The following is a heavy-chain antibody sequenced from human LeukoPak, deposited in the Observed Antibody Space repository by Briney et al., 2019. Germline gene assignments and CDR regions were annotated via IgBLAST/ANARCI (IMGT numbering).Heavy chain of an antibody. V-gene: IGHV4-39*07. CDR1: RGSISSPNYY. Sequence: SSETLSLTCSVSRGSISSPNYYWGWIRQPPGKGLEWIGNIFYSGTTYYNPSLPSLKSRVTILVDTSNNQFSLRLRSVTAEDTAVYYCAKGGSTETLLLEWYYYYYMDVWGKGTTVTISS. J-gene: IGHJ6*03. CDR2: IFYSGTT. CDR3: AKGGSTETLLLEWYYYYYMDV. D-gene: IGHD4-17*01.